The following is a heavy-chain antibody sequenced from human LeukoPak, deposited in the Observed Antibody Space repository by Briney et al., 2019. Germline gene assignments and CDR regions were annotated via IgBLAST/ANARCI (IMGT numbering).Heavy chain of an antibody. D-gene: IGHD5-24*01. CDR3: ARDVWDGYNSPFDY. CDR1: GGSISSGSYY. V-gene: IGHV4-39*07. CDR2: IYYTGIT. Sequence: SETLSLTCAVSGGSISSGSYYWAWIRQPPGKGLEWIGSIYYTGITYYNPSLKSRITISLDTSKDQFSLKLRSVTAADTAVYYCARDVWDGYNSPFDYWGQGILVTVSS. J-gene: IGHJ4*02.